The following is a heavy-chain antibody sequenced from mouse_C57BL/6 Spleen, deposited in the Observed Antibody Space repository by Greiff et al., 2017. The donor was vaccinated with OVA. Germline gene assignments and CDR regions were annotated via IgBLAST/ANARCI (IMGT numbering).Heavy chain of an antibody. J-gene: IGHJ3*01. D-gene: IGHD1-1*02. CDR3: ARGNGRAWCAY. Sequence: VQLQQPGAELVMPGASVKLSCKASGYTFTSYWMHWVKQRPGQGLEWIGEIDPSDSYTNYNQKFKGKSTLTVDKSSSTAYMQLSSLTSEDSAVYYCARGNGRAWCAYWGQGTLVTVSA. V-gene: IGHV1-69*01. CDR1: GYTFTSYW. CDR2: IDPSDSYT.